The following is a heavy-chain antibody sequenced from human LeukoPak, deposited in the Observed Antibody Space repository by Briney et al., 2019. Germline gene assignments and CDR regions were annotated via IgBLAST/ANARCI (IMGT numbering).Heavy chain of an antibody. D-gene: IGHD1-26*01. CDR1: GFSFDVYA. CDR2: ISGDGGST. J-gene: IGHJ4*02. CDR3: AKDFGGAYSGSYYFDY. Sequence: GGSLRLSCAGSGFSFDVYAMHWVRQAPGKGLEWVSLISGDGGSTYFADSVEGRFTISRDNSKSSLFLQMNSLRTEDTALYYCAKDFGGAYSGSYYFDYWGQGTLVTVSS. V-gene: IGHV3-43*02.